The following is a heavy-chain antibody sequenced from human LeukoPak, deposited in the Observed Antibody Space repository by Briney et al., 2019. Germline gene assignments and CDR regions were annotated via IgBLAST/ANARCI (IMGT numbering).Heavy chain of an antibody. V-gene: IGHV4-39*02. CDR3: ARDSVVADAFDI. D-gene: IGHD2-2*01. J-gene: IGHJ3*02. CDR2: IYYSGST. Sequence: SETLSLTCTVSGGSISSSSYYWGWIRQPPWKGLEWIGSIYYSGSTYYNPSLKSRVTISVDTSKNQFSLKLSSVTAADTAVYYCARDSVVADAFDIWGQGTMVTVSS. CDR1: GGSISSSSYY.